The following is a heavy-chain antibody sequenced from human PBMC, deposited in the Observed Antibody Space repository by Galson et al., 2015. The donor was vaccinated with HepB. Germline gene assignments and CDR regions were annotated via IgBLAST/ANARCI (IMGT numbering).Heavy chain of an antibody. V-gene: IGHV3-48*02. Sequence: SLRLSCAASGFTFSNYAMNWVRQAPGKGLEWISYISSSGTTKYYADSVKGRFTISRDNARNSLYLQMNSLRDEDTAVYYCASDYYNSGSYPLNYWGQGTLVTVSS. D-gene: IGHD3-10*01. J-gene: IGHJ4*02. CDR1: GFTFSNYA. CDR3: ASDYYNSGSYPLNY. CDR2: ISSSGTTK.